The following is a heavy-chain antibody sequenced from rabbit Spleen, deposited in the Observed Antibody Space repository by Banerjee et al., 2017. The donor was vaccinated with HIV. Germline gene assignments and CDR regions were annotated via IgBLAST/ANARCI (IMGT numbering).Heavy chain of an antibody. CDR2: IDVSRSGST. V-gene: IGHV1S45*01. J-gene: IGHJ2*01. D-gene: IGHD1-1*01. CDR3: ARNYVNAFDP. Sequence: EQLEESGGGLVKPEGSLTLTCKASGVSLNDKDVMCWVRQAPGKGLEWIACIDVSRSGSTHYASWAKGRITVSKTSSTTVTLQMTSLTAADTATYFCARNYVNAFDPWGQGTLVTVS. CDR1: GVSLNDKDV.